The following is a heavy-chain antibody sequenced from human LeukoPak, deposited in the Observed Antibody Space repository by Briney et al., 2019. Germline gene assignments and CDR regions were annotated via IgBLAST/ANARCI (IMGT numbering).Heavy chain of an antibody. Sequence: GASVKVSCKASGYTFTSYDVHWVRQATGQGVEWMGWMNPYTGNPGYAQKFQGRVTMTRDTSINTVYMEVGSLRSDDTAVYYCARDTTGTGSDSDAFDIWGQGTMVTVSS. CDR1: GYTFTSYD. CDR3: ARDTTGTGSDSDAFDI. V-gene: IGHV1-8*01. D-gene: IGHD1-1*01. J-gene: IGHJ3*02. CDR2: MNPYTGNP.